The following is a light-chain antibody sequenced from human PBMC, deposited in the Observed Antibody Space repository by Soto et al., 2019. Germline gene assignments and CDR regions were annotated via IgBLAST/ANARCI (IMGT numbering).Light chain of an antibody. CDR1: QSISNY. CDR3: HQSLTTQYT. J-gene: IGKJ2*01. Sequence: DMQMTQSPSSLSASVGERVTITCRASQSISNYLNWYQQKPGGAPKLLIYAASILQTGVPSRFSGSGSGTDFTLTITSLQPEDFATYYCHQSLTTQYTFAQGTKLEIK. CDR2: AAS. V-gene: IGKV1-39*01.